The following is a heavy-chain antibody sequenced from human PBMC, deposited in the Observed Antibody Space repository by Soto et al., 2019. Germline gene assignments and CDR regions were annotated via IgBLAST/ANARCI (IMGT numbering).Heavy chain of an antibody. Sequence: ASVKVSCKASGYTFTSYGISWVRQAPGQGLEWMGWISAYNGNTNYAQKLQGRVTMTTDTSTSTAYMELRSLRSDDTAVYYCARTFVVGYRYDIFTGYFGWWFDPWGQGLLVTVSP. V-gene: IGHV1-18*04. CDR2: ISAYNGNT. CDR1: GYTFTSYG. J-gene: IGHJ5*02. D-gene: IGHD3-9*01. CDR3: ARTFVVGYRYDIFTGYFGWWFDP.